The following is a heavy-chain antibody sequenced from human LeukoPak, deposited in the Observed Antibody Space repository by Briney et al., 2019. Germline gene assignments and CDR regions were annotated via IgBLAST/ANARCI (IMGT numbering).Heavy chain of an antibody. CDR2: IYYSGST. CDR1: GFMFSDYY. CDR3: ARGPPDDY. D-gene: IGHD1-14*01. J-gene: IGHJ4*02. V-gene: IGHV4-59*01. Sequence: GSLRLSCAASGFMFSDYYMTWVRQAPGKGLEWIGYIYYSGSTNYNPSLKSRVTISVDTSKNQFSLKLSSVTAADTAVYHCARGPPDDYWGQGTLVTVSS.